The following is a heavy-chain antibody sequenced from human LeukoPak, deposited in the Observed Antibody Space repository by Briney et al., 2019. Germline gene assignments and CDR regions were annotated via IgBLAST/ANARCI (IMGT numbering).Heavy chain of an antibody. V-gene: IGHV3-23*01. CDR3: ASPPRDLKNGDY. Sequence: PGGSLRLSCAASGFTFSKYAITWVRQAPGKGLEWVSSISASGISIYYADSVKGRFAISRDNSQNTLYLRMSSLRVEDTAVYYCASPPRDLKNGDYWGQGTLVTVSS. D-gene: IGHD2-8*01. J-gene: IGHJ4*02. CDR1: GFTFSKYA. CDR2: ISASGISI.